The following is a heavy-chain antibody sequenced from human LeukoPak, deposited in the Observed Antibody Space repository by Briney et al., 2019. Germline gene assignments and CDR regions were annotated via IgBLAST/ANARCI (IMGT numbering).Heavy chain of an antibody. D-gene: IGHD5-18*01. CDR3: ARDAQYSFGYPTYDF. CDR2: INTGNSEF. V-gene: IGHV1-2*02. CDR1: GYSFTDFH. Sequence: ASVKVSCKASGYSFTDFHLHWVRHAPGQGLEWTGDINTGNSEFKFAQKFQGRATMTRDTSISTVYMDLTGLSPDDTAVYYCARDAQYSFGYPTYDFWGQGTLVAVSS. J-gene: IGHJ4*02.